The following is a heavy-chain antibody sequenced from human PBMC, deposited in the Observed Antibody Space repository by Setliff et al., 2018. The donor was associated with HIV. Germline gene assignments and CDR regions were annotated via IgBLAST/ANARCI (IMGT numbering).Heavy chain of an antibody. Sequence: ASVKVSCKASGYTFTTYYIHWVRQAPGQGLEWMGGIIPIFGTANYAQKFQGRVTITTDESTNTGYMELSGLRFEDTAVYYCARESACSSTSCPKVLDYWGQGTLVTVSS. CDR1: GYTFTTYY. V-gene: IGHV1-69*05. CDR2: IIPIFGTA. D-gene: IGHD2-2*01. J-gene: IGHJ4*02. CDR3: ARESACSSTSCPKVLDY.